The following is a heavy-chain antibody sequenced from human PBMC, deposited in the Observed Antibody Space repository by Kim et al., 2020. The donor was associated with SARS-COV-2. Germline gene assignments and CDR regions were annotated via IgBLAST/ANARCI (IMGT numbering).Heavy chain of an antibody. V-gene: IGHV3-53*01. J-gene: IGHJ4*02. Sequence: STYYADSVKGRFTISRDNSKNTLYLQMNSLRAEDTAVYYCARVGGDYEDYWGQGTLVTVSS. D-gene: IGHD4-17*01. CDR3: ARVGGDYEDY. CDR2: ST.